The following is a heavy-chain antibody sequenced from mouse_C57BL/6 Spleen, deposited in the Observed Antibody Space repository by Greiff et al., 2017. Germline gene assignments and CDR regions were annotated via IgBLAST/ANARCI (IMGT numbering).Heavy chain of an antibody. CDR2: IDPETGGT. CDR3: TRSLVFDY. D-gene: IGHD6-2*01. CDR1: GYTFPDYE. J-gene: IGHJ2*01. Sequence: VPLVESGAELVRPGASVTLSCKASGYTFPDYEMHWVKQTPVHGLEWIGAIDPETGGTAYNQKFKGKAILTADKSSSTAYMELRSLTSEDSSVYYCTRSLVFDYWGQGTTLTVSS. V-gene: IGHV1-15*01.